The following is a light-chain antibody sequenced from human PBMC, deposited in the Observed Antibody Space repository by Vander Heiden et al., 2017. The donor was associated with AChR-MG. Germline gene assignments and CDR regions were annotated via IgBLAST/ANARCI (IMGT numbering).Light chain of an antibody. CDR2: RDN. Sequence: QSVLTQPPSASGTPGQTVTISCSGSSSNIGTHYVFWYQQSPGTAPELLIARDNERPSGVPARFSGSKSGTAASLAVSGLRSEDEAIYFCAVWDDTLIGLFGGGTKLTVL. J-gene: IGLJ3*02. V-gene: IGLV1-47*01. CDR3: AVWDDTLIGL. CDR1: SSNIGTHY.